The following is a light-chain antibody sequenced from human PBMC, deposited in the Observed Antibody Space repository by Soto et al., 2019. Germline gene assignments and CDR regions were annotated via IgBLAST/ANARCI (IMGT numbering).Light chain of an antibody. Sequence: HSALTQPASVSGSPGQSITISCTGTSSDVGSYNLVSWYQQHPGKAPKLMIYEGSKRPSGVSNRFSGSKSGNTASLTISGLQAEDEADYYCCSYACSSTFLWVFGGGTKLTVL. CDR2: EGS. V-gene: IGLV2-23*03. CDR1: SSDVGSYNL. J-gene: IGLJ3*02. CDR3: CSYACSSTFLWV.